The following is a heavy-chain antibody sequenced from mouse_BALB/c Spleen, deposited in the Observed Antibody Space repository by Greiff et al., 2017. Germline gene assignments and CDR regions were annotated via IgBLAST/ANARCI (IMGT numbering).Heavy chain of an antibody. CDR2: IWSDGST. CDR1: GFSLTSYG. J-gene: IGHJ4*01. D-gene: IGHD2-14*01. CDR3: ARHDGAYYRSSYAMDY. V-gene: IGHV2-6-2*01. Sequence: QVQLKQSGPDLVAPSQSLSITCTVSGFSLTSYGVHWVRQPPGKGLEWLVVIWSDGSTTYNSALKSRLSISKDNSKSQVFLKMNSLQTDDTAMYYCARHDGAYYRSSYAMDYWGQGTSVTVSS.